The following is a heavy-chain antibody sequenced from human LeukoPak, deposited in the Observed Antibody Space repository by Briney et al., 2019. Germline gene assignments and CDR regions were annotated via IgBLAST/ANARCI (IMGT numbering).Heavy chain of an antibody. D-gene: IGHD3-10*01. V-gene: IGHV1-18*01. CDR2: ISAYNGNT. Sequence: ASVKVSCKASGYTFTSYGISWVRQAPGQGLEWMGWISAYNGNTNYAQKLQGRVTMTTDTSTSTAYMELRSLRSDDTAVYYCARSSFTMVRGPIDYMDVWGKGTTVTISS. CDR3: ARSSFTMVRGPIDYMDV. CDR1: GYTFTSYG. J-gene: IGHJ6*03.